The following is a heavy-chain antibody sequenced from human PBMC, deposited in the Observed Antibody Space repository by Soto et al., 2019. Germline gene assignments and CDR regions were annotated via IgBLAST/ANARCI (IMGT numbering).Heavy chain of an antibody. CDR1: GYTFTGYY. Sequence: GASVKVSCKASGYTFTGYYMHWVRQAPGQGLEWMGWINPNSGGTNYAQKFQGWVTMTRDTSISTAYMELSRLRSDDTAVYYCAREGSSWYLNYYYGMDVWGQGTTVTV. CDR3: AREGSSWYLNYYYGMDV. CDR2: INPNSGGT. D-gene: IGHD6-13*01. J-gene: IGHJ6*02. V-gene: IGHV1-2*04.